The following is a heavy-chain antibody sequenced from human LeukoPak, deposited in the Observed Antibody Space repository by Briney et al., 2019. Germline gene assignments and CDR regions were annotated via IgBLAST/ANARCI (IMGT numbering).Heavy chain of an antibody. CDR1: GGSFSGYY. CDR3: ARSGLTGMRQYARKNDYYYGMEF. J-gene: IGHJ6*02. D-gene: IGHD1-1*01. CDR2: INHSGST. Sequence: MPSETLSLTCAVYGGSFSGYYWSWIRQPPGKGLEWIGEINHSGSTNYNPSLQSRVTISVDTSKNHFSLKLSSVTAADTAIYYCARSGLTGMRQYARKNDYYYGMEFWGQGATVIVSS. V-gene: IGHV4-34*01.